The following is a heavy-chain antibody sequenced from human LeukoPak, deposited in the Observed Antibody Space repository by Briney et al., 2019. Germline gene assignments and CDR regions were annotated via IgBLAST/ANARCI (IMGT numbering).Heavy chain of an antibody. Sequence: PSETLSLTCIVSGRSITSYYWSWVRQPPGKGLEWIGEINHSGSTNYNPSLKSRVTISVDTSKNQFSLKLSSVTAADTAVYYCAREVRGWYRGGYFDYWGQGTLVTVSS. CDR1: GRSITSYY. CDR3: AREVRGWYRGGYFDY. V-gene: IGHV4-34*01. CDR2: INHSGST. D-gene: IGHD6-19*01. J-gene: IGHJ4*02.